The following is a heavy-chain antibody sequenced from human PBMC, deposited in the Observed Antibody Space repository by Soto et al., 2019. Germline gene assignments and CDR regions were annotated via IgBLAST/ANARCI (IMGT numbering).Heavy chain of an antibody. Sequence: GASVKLSCKASGDTFTSYGISWVRQAPGQGLEWMGWISAYNGNTNYAQKLQGRVTMTTDTSTSTAYMELRSLRSDDTAVYYCAREWELLRNYYYGMDVWGQGTTVTVSS. CDR3: AREWELLRNYYYGMDV. V-gene: IGHV1-18*01. J-gene: IGHJ6*02. D-gene: IGHD1-26*01. CDR2: ISAYNGNT. CDR1: GDTFTSYG.